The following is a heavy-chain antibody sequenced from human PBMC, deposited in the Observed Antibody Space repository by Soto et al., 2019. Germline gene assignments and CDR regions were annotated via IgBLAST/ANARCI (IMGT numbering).Heavy chain of an antibody. V-gene: IGHV4-59*08. CDR1: GGPMNNYY. J-gene: IGHJ6*02. CDR2: MGYNGFT. Sequence: QVQLQESGPGLVKPSETLSLTCTISGGPMNNYYCSWFRQPRGQGLEWIGYMGYNGFTRYNPSLRRRVAISLDTAKNQFSLTLSSVTAADTARYYCARQGFGELHGLVDVWGQGITVTVSS. D-gene: IGHD3-10*01. CDR3: ARQGFGELHGLVDV.